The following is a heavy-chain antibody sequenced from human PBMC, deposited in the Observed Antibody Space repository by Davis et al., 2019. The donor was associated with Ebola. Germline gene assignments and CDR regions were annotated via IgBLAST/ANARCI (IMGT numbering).Heavy chain of an antibody. J-gene: IGHJ4*02. CDR3: ARLGVATTPFDY. CDR2: INHSGST. Sequence: MPSETLSLTCAVYGGSFSGYYWSWIRQPPGKGLEWIGEINHSGSTKYNPSLKSRVTVSADTSKNQFSLKLRSVTAADTAVYYCARLGVATTPFDYWGQGTLVTVSS. V-gene: IGHV4-34*01. D-gene: IGHD5-12*01. CDR1: GGSFSGYY.